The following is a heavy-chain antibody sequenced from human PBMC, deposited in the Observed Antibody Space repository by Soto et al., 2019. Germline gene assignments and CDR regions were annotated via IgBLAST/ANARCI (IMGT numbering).Heavy chain of an antibody. CDR3: ARGRPLSSGYYYAFDY. CDR1: GYTFTTYP. D-gene: IGHD3-22*01. Sequence: ASVKVSCKASGYTFTTYPIHWVRQAPGQRLQWMGWINAGNGNTKYSQKFQGRVTITRAYMELSSLRSEDTAVYYCARGRPLSSGYYYAFDYWGQGTLVTVSS. V-gene: IGHV1-3*01. CDR2: INAGNGNT. J-gene: IGHJ4*02.